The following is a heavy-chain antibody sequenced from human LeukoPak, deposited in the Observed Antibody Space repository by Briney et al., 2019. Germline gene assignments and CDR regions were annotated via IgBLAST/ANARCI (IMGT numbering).Heavy chain of an antibody. V-gene: IGHV3-21*01. J-gene: IGHJ4*02. D-gene: IGHD3-10*01. CDR2: ISSSGDFI. Sequence: GGSLRLSCAASGFTFSDYSMNWVRQAPGKGLEWVSSISSSGDFIYYSDSVEGRFTISRDNAKNSLYLQMDSLRAEDTAVYYCASSLIPSSGIYYTSKDYWGQGTLVTVSS. CDR1: GFTFSDYS. CDR3: ASSLIPSSGIYYTSKDY.